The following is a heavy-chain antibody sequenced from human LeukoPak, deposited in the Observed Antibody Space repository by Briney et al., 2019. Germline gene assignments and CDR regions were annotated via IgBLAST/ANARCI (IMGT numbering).Heavy chain of an antibody. CDR1: GGTFSSYA. D-gene: IGHD2-15*01. CDR3: ARVGHSTRLQTYYFDY. J-gene: IGHJ4*02. V-gene: IGHV1-69*05. CDR2: IIPIFGTA. Sequence: SVKVSCKASGGTFSSYAISWVRQAPGQGLEWMGRIIPIFGTANYAQKFQGRVTITTDKSTSTAYMELSSLRSEDSAVYYCARVGHSTRLQTYYFDYWGQGTLVTVSS.